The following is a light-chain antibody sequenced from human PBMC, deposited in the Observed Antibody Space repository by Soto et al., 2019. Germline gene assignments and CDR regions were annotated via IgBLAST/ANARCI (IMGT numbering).Light chain of an antibody. CDR1: QSISFY. CDR2: DAS. CDR3: QQRSNWPT. Sequence: VLTQSPATLSVSRGERATLSCRASQSISFYLTWYQHKPGQAPRLLIYDASNRATGIQARFSGSGYGTDSTLTISSLEPEDFAVYYCQQRSNWPTCGQGTRLEIK. J-gene: IGKJ5*01. V-gene: IGKV3-11*01.